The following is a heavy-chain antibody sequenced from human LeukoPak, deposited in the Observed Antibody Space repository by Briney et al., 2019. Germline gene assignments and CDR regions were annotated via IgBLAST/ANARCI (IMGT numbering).Heavy chain of an antibody. V-gene: IGHV4-39*07. J-gene: IGHJ4*02. D-gene: IGHD1-1*01. Sequence: SETLSLTCTVSGGSISSSSYYWGWIRQPPGKGLEWIGGIYYSGSTYYNPSLKSRVTISVDTSKNQFSLKLSSVTAADTAVYYCARDESTRLDYWGQGTLVTVSS. CDR3: ARDESTRLDY. CDR1: GGSISSSSYY. CDR2: IYYSGST.